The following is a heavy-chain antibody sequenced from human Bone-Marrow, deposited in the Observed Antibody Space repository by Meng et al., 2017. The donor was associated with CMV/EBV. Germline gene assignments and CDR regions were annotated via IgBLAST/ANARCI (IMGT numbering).Heavy chain of an antibody. J-gene: IGHJ6*02. CDR1: GGTFSSYA. CDR2: IIPILGIA. V-gene: IGHV1-69*10. CDR3: ARDMGYYYDSSGSDLDYYYGMDV. Sequence: SVKVSCKASGGTFSSYAISWVRQAPGQGLEWMGGIIPILGIANYAQKFQGRVTITADKSTSTAYMELSSLRSEDTDVYYCARDMGYYYDSSGSDLDYYYGMDVWGQGTTVTVSS. D-gene: IGHD3-22*01.